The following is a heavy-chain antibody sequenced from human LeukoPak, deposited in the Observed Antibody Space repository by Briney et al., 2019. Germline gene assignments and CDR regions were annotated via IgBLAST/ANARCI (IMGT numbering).Heavy chain of an antibody. J-gene: IGHJ4*02. CDR1: GFTFSSYA. D-gene: IGHD5-18*01. V-gene: IGHV3-30*04. CDR3: ARAPKKSYGSFDY. CDR2: ISYDRSNK. Sequence: GRSLRLSCAASGFTFSSYAMHWVRQAPGKGLEWVAVISYDRSNKYYADSVKGRFTISRDNSKNTLYLQMNSLRAEDTAVYYCARAPKKSYGSFDYWGQGTLVTVSS.